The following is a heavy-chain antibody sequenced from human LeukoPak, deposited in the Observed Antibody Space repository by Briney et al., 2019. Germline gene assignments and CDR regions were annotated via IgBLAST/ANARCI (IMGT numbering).Heavy chain of an antibody. CDR3: ARETVTTHFDY. Sequence: MTSETLSLTCTVSGDSISSGGYYWSWIRQFPGKGLEWIVYIYHSGSTYYNPSLKSRVTISVDTSKNQFSLKLSSVTAADTAVYYCARETVTTHFDYWGQGTLVTVSS. J-gene: IGHJ4*02. D-gene: IGHD4-17*01. CDR1: GDSISSGGYY. CDR2: IYHSGST. V-gene: IGHV4-31*03.